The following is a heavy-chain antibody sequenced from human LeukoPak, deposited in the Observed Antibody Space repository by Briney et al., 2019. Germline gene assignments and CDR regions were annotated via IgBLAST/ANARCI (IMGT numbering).Heavy chain of an antibody. V-gene: IGHV3-23*01. Sequence: GGSLRLSCAASGFTFSSYAMSWVRQAPGKGLEWVSAISGSGGSTYYADSVKGRSTISRDNSKNTLYLQMNSLRAEDTAVYYCAKGVGYNYYYYGMDVWGQGTTVTVSS. J-gene: IGHJ6*02. D-gene: IGHD2-2*02. CDR3: AKGVGYNYYYYGMDV. CDR2: ISGSGGST. CDR1: GFTFSSYA.